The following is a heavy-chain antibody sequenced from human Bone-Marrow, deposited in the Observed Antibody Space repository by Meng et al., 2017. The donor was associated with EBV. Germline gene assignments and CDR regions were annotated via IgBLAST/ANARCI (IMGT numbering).Heavy chain of an antibody. CDR3: ASATNTAMVPTLTY. CDR2: ISPIFGTA. J-gene: IGHJ4*02. CDR1: GGTFSSYA. V-gene: IGHV1-69*01. D-gene: IGHD5-18*01. Sequence: VVRVQSGAGVKKPGSSVKVSCKASGGTFSSYAISWVRQAPGQGLEWMGGISPIFGTANYAQKFQGRVTITADESTSTAYMELSSLRSEDTAVYYCASATNTAMVPTLTYWGQGTLVTVSS.